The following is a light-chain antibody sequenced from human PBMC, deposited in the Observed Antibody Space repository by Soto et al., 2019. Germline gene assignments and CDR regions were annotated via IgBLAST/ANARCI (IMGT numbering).Light chain of an antibody. J-gene: IGLJ3*02. CDR1: SSDVGGYDH. Sequence: QSALTQPPSASGSPGQSVTISCAGTSSDVGGYDHVSWYQQHPGKAPKLMIYEVSKRPSWVPDRFSASKSGDTASLTVSGLQADDEAVYYCSSYSGIKIGVFGGGTKLTVL. V-gene: IGLV2-8*01. CDR2: EVS. CDR3: SSYSGIKIGV.